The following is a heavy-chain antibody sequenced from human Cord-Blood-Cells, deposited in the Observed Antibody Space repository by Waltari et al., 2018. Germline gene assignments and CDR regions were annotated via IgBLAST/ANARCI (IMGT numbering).Heavy chain of an antibody. CDR1: GYTFTGYY. CDR3: ARARAGDRGPYDAFDI. J-gene: IGHJ3*02. Sequence: QVQLVQSGAEVTKPGASVKVSCKASGYTFTGYYMHWVRQAPGQGLEWMGWINPNSGGTNYAQKFQGRVTMTRDTSISTAYMELSRLRSDDTAVYYCARARAGDRGPYDAFDIWGQGTMVTVSS. D-gene: IGHD7-27*01. V-gene: IGHV1-2*02. CDR2: INPNSGGT.